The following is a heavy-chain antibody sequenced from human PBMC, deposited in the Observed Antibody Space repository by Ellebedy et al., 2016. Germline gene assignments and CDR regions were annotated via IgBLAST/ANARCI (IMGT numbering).Heavy chain of an antibody. CDR1: GFTFSSYW. CDR2: IKQDGSEK. J-gene: IGHJ4*02. V-gene: IGHV3-7*05. D-gene: IGHD6-13*01. Sequence: GGSLRLXXAASGFTFSSYWMSWVRQAPGKGLEWVANIKQDGSEKYYVDSVKGRFTISRDNAKNSLYLQMNSLRAEDTAVYYCAKLWGGIVAAGPLYFDYWGQGALVTVSS. CDR3: AKLWGGIVAAGPLYFDY.